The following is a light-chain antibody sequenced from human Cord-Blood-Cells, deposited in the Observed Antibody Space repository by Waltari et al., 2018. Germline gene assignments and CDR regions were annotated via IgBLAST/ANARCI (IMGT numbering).Light chain of an antibody. CDR3: SSYTSSSTHVV. V-gene: IGLV2-14*01. Sequence: QSALTQPASVSGSPGQSITISCTGTSSDVGGYNYVSWYQQHPGKAPKLMIYGVSNRPSVVSNRFSGSNSGNTASLTSSGLQAEDEAYCYCSSYTSSSTHVVFGGGTKLTVL. CDR2: GVS. CDR1: SSDVGGYNY. J-gene: IGLJ2*01.